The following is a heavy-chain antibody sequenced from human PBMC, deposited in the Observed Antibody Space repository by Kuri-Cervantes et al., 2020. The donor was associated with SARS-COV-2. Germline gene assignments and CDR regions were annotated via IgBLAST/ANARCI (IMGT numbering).Heavy chain of an antibody. J-gene: IGHJ4*02. CDR1: GFTFGDYA. CDR3: AKDRALAGSLDY. CDR2: ISWDGGST. D-gene: IGHD1-26*01. Sequence: GGSLRLSCTASGFTFGDYAMSWVRQAPGKGLEWVSLISWDGGSTYYADSVKGRFTISRDNFKNTLYLQMNSLRAEDTAVYYCAKDRALAGSLDYWGQGTLVTVSS. V-gene: IGHV3-NL1*01.